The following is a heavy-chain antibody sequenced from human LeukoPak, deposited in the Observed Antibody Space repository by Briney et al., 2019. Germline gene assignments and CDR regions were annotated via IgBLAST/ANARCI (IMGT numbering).Heavy chain of an antibody. D-gene: IGHD4/OR15-4a*01. Sequence: GGSLRLSCTVSGFTVSSDSMSWVRQAPGKGLEWVSFIYSGGSTHYSDSVKGRFTISRDNSKNTLYLQMNSLRAEDTAVYYCARRAGAYSHPYDYGGQGTLVTVSS. CDR1: GFTVSSDS. CDR2: IYSGGST. J-gene: IGHJ4*02. V-gene: IGHV3-53*01. CDR3: ARRAGAYSHPYDY.